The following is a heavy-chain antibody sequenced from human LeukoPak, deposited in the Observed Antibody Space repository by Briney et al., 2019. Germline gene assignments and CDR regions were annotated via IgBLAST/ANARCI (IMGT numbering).Heavy chain of an antibody. Sequence: PRGSLRLSCAASGFTFSTYAMSWVRQAPGKGLEWVSAISGSGGSTYYADSVKGRFTISRDNSKNTLYLQMNSLRAEDTAVYCCAKSIAARFPEGTLDYWGQGTLVTVSS. J-gene: IGHJ4*02. CDR3: AKSIAARFPEGTLDY. CDR1: GFTFSTYA. CDR2: ISGSGGST. V-gene: IGHV3-23*01. D-gene: IGHD6-6*01.